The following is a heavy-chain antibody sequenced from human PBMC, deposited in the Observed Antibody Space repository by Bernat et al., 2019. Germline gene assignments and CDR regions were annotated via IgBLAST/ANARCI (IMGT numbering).Heavy chain of an antibody. Sequence: QMQLVESGGGVVQPGRSLRLSCAASGFSFNSYAMHWVRQAPGKGLEWVAIIWYDGSNEYYADSVKGRFTISRDNSKNTLHLQMNSLRAEDTAVYYCARGRFCSGGNCPQYYFDYWGQGTLVTVSS. CDR1: GFSFNSYA. CDR2: IWYDGSNE. CDR3: ARGRFCSGGNCPQYYFDY. D-gene: IGHD2-15*01. J-gene: IGHJ4*02. V-gene: IGHV3-33*01.